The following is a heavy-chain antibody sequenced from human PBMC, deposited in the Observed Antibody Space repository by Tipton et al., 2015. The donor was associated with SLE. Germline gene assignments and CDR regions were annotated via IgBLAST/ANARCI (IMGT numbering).Heavy chain of an antibody. V-gene: IGHV3-30-3*01. CDR3: ARMDVLEWLGDLRNGFDL. J-gene: IGHJ3*01. D-gene: IGHD3-10*01. CDR1: GFTFSSYA. Sequence: RSLRLSCAASGFTFSSYAMHWVRQAPGKGLEWVAVISYDGSNKYYADSVKGRFTISRDNSKNTLYLQMNSLRAEDTAVYYCARMDVLEWLGDLRNGFDLWGQGTTVTVSS. CDR2: ISYDGSNK.